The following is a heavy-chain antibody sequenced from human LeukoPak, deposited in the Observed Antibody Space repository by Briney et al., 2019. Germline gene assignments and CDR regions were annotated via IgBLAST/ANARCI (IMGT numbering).Heavy chain of an antibody. Sequence: SETLSLTCTASGGSISSYYWSWIRQPPGKGLEWIGYIYYSGSTNYNPSLKSRVTISVDTSKNQFSLKLSSVTAADTAVYYCASAYDSSGYSHYFDYWGQGTLVTVSS. CDR3: ASAYDSSGYSHYFDY. D-gene: IGHD3-22*01. V-gene: IGHV4-59*12. J-gene: IGHJ4*02. CDR1: GGSISSYY. CDR2: IYYSGST.